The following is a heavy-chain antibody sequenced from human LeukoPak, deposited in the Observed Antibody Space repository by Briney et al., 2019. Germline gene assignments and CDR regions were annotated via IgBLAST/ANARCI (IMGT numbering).Heavy chain of an antibody. CDR2: INPNSGGT. D-gene: IGHD2-2*01. J-gene: IGHJ5*02. CDR3: ARDPSYCSSTSCYLTERDGNWFDP. Sequence: ASVKVSCKASGYTFTGYYMHWVRQAPGQGLEWMGWINPNSGGTNYAQKFQGRVTMTRDTSISTAYMELSRLRSDDTAVYYCARDPSYCSSTSCYLTERDGNWFDPWGQGTLVTVSS. V-gene: IGHV1-2*02. CDR1: GYTFTGYY.